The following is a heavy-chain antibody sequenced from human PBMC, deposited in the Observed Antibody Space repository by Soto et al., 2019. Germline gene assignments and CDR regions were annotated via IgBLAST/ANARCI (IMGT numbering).Heavy chain of an antibody. Sequence: GGSLRLSCAASGFTFSSYAMSWVRQAPGKGLEWVSAISGSGGSTYYADSVKGRFTISRDKSKNTLYLQMNSLRAEDTAVYYCAKDRPPTVTTGQLDYWGQGTLVTVSS. D-gene: IGHD4-17*01. CDR1: GFTFSSYA. V-gene: IGHV3-23*01. J-gene: IGHJ4*02. CDR2: ISGSGGST. CDR3: AKDRPPTVTTGQLDY.